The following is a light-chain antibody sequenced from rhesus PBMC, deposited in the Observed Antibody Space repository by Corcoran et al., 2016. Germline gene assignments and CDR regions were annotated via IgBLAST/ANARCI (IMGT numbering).Light chain of an antibody. CDR2: AAS. J-gene: IGKJ3*01. Sequence: DIQMTQSPSSLSASVGDTVTITCRASQAIRDYLAWYQQKPGKAPKRLIYAASSVAIGVPSRFSGSGSVTEVTLTIRSLQPEDFASYYCLQGYSTPFTFGPGTKLDIK. CDR1: QAIRDY. V-gene: IGKV1-36*02. CDR3: LQGYSTPFT.